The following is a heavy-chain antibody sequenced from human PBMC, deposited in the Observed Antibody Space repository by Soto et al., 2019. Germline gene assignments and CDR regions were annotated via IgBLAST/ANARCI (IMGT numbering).Heavy chain of an antibody. CDR1: GGSISSSHW. D-gene: IGHD3-9*01. V-gene: IGHV4-4*02. CDR2: ISHSGTS. J-gene: IGHJ4*03. Sequence: QVQLQESGPGLVKPSGTLSLTCAVSGGSISSSHWWTWVRQSPGKGLEYIGEISHSGTSNSNPSLKSRYTLPVDKPQDNFSLDLTSEPAADTPVYYCAGAVLTISRGAFVAGAHGALVSV. CDR3: AGAVLTISRGAFVA.